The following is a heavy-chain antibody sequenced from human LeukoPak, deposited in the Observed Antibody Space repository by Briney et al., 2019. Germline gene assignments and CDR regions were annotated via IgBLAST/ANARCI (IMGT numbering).Heavy chain of an antibody. V-gene: IGHV3-23*01. Sequence: PGGSLRLSCAASGFTFSSNAMNWVRQAPGKGLEWVSAISGSGGSTYYADSVKGRFTISRDNSKNTLYLQMNSLRAEDTAVYYCAKGGCSGGSCYSENWGQGTLVTVSS. J-gene: IGHJ4*02. CDR1: GFTFSSNA. D-gene: IGHD2-15*01. CDR2: ISGSGGST. CDR3: AKGGCSGGSCYSEN.